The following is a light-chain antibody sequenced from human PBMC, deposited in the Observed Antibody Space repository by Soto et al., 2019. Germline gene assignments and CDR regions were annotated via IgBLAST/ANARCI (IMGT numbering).Light chain of an antibody. Sequence: EIVMTQSPATLSVSAGERATLSFRASQSVDSDLAWYQQKPGQAPRLLIYGVSTRANGIPARFSGSGSGTEFTLTISSLQSEDFAVYYCQHYNNWPRTFGQGTKVDI. J-gene: IGKJ1*01. CDR3: QHYNNWPRT. CDR2: GVS. V-gene: IGKV3-15*01. CDR1: QSVDSD.